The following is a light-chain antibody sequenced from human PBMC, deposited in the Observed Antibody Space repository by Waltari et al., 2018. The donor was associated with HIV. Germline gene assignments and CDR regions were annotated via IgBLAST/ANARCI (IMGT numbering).Light chain of an antibody. CDR3: SSYTGSSTWV. V-gene: IGLV2-14*03. CDR2: DVT. CDR1: TSDIGNYNS. Sequence: QSALTQPASVSGSPGQSITISCTGTTSDIGNYNSFSWYQQHPGTAPKLIIYDVTNRPSGVSNRFSGSKSGNTASLTISGLQAEDESDYYCSSYTGSSTWVFGGGTKLTVL. J-gene: IGLJ3*02.